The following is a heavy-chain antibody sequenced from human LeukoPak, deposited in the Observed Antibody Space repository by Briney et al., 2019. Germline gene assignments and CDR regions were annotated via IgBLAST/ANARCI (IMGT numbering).Heavy chain of an antibody. CDR1: GGSISSSSYY. CDR3: ARNGRGGPDY. CDR2: LYYSGST. V-gene: IGHV4-39*02. Sequence: IPSETLSLTCTVSGGSISSSSYYWGWIRQPPGKGLEWIGSLYYSGSTYYNPSLKSRVATSVDTSMNHFSLKLSSVTAADTAVYYCARNGRGGPDYWGQGTLATVSS. D-gene: IGHD2-8*01. J-gene: IGHJ4*02.